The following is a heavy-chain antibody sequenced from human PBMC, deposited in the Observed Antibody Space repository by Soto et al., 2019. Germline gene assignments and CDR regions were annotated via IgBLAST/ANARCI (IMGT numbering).Heavy chain of an antibody. CDR1: GYTFTDYY. V-gene: IGHV1-69-2*01. J-gene: IGHJ4*02. CDR3: ATAARTFLNYYDSSGYYFN. D-gene: IGHD3-22*01. CDR2: VDPEDGET. Sequence: EVQLVQSGAEVKKPGTTVKISCKVSGYTFTDYYMHWVQQAPGKGLEWMGLVDPEDGETIYAEKFQGRVTITADTSTDTAYMELSSLRSEDTAVYYCATAARTFLNYYDSSGYYFNWGQGTLVTVSS.